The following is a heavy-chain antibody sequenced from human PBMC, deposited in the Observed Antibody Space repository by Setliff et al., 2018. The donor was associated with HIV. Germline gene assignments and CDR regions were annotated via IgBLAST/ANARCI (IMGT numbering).Heavy chain of an antibody. V-gene: IGHV4-61*09. CDR1: GGSINSDSYY. D-gene: IGHD6-19*01. J-gene: IGHJ4*02. Sequence: SETLSLTCTAFGGSINSDSYYWTWIRQPAGKGLEWIGHIHTSGSTNYNPSLKSRVTISVDTSKNQFSLKLTSVTAADTAVYYCARETRSGWYDLAYWGQGTLVT. CDR2: IHTSGST. CDR3: ARETRSGWYDLAY.